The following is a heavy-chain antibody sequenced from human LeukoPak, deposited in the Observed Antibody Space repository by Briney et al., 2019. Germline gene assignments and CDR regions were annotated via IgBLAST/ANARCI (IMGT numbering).Heavy chain of an antibody. CDR1: GFTFSSYW. CDR3: ARDPVKVLWFGELLGVNWFDP. J-gene: IGHJ5*02. D-gene: IGHD3-10*01. CDR2: INSDGSST. Sequence: GGSLRLSCAASGFTFSSYWMHWVRQAPGKGLEWVSRINSDGSSTSYADSVKGRFTISRDNAKNTLYLQMNSLRAEDTAVYYCARDPVKVLWFGELLGVNWFDPWGQGTLVTVSS. V-gene: IGHV3-74*01.